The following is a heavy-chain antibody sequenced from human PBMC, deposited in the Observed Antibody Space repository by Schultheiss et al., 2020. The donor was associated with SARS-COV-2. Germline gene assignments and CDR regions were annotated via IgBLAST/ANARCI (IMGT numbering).Heavy chain of an antibody. CDR1: GGSISSSSYY. J-gene: IGHJ4*02. V-gene: IGHV2-26*01. CDR2: IFSNDEK. CDR3: ARTQPRGLYSGSYYYFDY. Sequence: ETLSLTCTVSGGSISSSSYYWGWIRQPPGKALEWLAHIFSNDEKSYNTSLKSRVTISKDTSRSQVVLTMTNMDPVDAGIYFCARTQPRGLYSGSYYYFDYWGQGALVTVSS. D-gene: IGHD1-26*01.